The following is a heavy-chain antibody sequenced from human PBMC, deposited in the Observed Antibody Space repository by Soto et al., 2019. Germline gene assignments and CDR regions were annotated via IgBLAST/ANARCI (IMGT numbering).Heavy chain of an antibody. D-gene: IGHD3-10*01. V-gene: IGHV4-34*01. CDR3: ARAPGYYGSGSPY. Sequence: SETLSLTCAVYGGSFSGYYWSWIRQPPGKGLEWIGEINHSGSTNYNPSLKSRVTISVDTSKNQFSLKLSSVTAADTAVYYCARAPGYYGSGSPYWGQGTLVTVSS. CDR1: GGSFSGYY. J-gene: IGHJ4*02. CDR2: INHSGST.